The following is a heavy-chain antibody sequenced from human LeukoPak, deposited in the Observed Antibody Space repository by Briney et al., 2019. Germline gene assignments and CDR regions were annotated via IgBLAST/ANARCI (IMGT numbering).Heavy chain of an antibody. CDR1: GFTFSSYW. V-gene: IGHV3-48*04. J-gene: IGHJ4*02. CDR2: ISSSGSTI. Sequence: GGSLRLSCAASGFTFSSYWMSWVRQAPGKGLEWVSYISSSGSTIYYADSVKGRFTISRDNAKNSLYLQMNSLRAEDTAVYYCARDVGAAAGPEWGQGTLVTVSS. D-gene: IGHD6-13*01. CDR3: ARDVGAAAGPE.